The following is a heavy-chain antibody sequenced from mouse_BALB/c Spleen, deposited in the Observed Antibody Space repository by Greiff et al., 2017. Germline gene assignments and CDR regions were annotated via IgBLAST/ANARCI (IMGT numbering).Heavy chain of an antibody. V-gene: IGHV5-6*01. CDR3: ARLWDY. CDR2: ISSGGSYT. CDR1: GFTFSSYG. Sequence: DVHLVESGGDLVKPGGSLKLSCAASGFTFSSYGMSWVRQTPDKRLEWVATISSGGSYTYYPDSVKGRFTISRDNAKNTLYLQMSSLKSEDTAMYYCARLWDYWGQGTSVTVSS. J-gene: IGHJ4*01.